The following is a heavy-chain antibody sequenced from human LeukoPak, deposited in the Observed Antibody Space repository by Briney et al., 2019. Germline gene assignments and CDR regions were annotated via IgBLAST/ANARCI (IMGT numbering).Heavy chain of an antibody. CDR2: XXPNDGDT. CDR3: ARANFLYCSSSTCLFDY. V-gene: IGHV1-2*02. Sequence: YTFTYYYMHWVRQAPGQGFEWMGXXXPNDGDTNYAQKFQGRVTMTRDTSISTAHMEVSRLRSDDTAVYYCARANFLYCSSSTCLFDYWGQGTLVTVSS. J-gene: IGHJ4*02. CDR1: YTFTYYY. D-gene: IGHD2-2*01.